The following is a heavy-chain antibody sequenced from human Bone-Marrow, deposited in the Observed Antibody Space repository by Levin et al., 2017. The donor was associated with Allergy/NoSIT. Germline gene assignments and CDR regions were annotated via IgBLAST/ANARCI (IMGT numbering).Heavy chain of an antibody. CDR2: MYYSGIT. CDR3: ARAYSSTWDFDY. D-gene: IGHD6-13*01. CDR1: GGSISSSY. J-gene: IGHJ4*02. Sequence: SETLSLTCTVSGGSISSSYWSWIRQPPGKGLEWIGYMYYSGITNYNPSLKSRVTISVDTSKNQFSLKLSSVTAADTAVYYCARAYSSTWDFDYWGQGTLVTVSS. V-gene: IGHV4-59*01.